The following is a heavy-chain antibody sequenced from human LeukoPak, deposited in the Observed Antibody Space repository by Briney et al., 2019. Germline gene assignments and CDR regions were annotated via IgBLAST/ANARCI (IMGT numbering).Heavy chain of an antibody. CDR3: ARNSVGATTGYYFDY. J-gene: IGHJ4*02. D-gene: IGHD1-26*01. CDR2: IYYSGST. V-gene: IGHV4-59*08. CDR1: GGSISSYY. Sequence: PSETLSLTCTVSGGSISSYYWSWIRQPPGKGLGWIGYIYYSGSTNYNPSLKSRVTISVDTSKNQFSLKLSSVTAADTAVYYCARNSVGATTGYYFDYWGQGTLVTVSS.